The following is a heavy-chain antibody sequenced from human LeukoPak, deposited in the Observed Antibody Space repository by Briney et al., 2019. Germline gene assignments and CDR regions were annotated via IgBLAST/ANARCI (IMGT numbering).Heavy chain of an antibody. J-gene: IGHJ3*02. CDR1: GDSVSSSTYY. Sequence: PSETLSLTCTVSGDSVSSSTYYWDWIRQPPGKGLEWIGNICYSVSTYYNPSLRSRVTMSVDTSKNQFSLRLSSVTAADTAVYYCARAGVTASGYDAFDIWGQGTMVTVSS. D-gene: IGHD2-21*02. CDR3: ARAGVTASGYDAFDI. CDR2: ICYSVST. V-gene: IGHV4-39*07.